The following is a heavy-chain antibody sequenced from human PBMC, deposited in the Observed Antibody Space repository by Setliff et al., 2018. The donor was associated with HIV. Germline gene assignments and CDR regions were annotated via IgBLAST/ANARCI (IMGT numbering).Heavy chain of an antibody. J-gene: IGHJ4*02. CDR1: GFTISSYH. Sequence: GGSLRLSCAASGFTISSYHIHWVRQAPGKGLEWVAFVRHDGDVQIYADSVKGRFTASRDNPKNTVSLQLNSLRIEDTAVYYCARDFSWATDSWGQRTLVTVSS. CDR3: ARDFSWATDS. D-gene: IGHD2-15*01. V-gene: IGHV3-30*02. CDR2: VRHDGDVQ.